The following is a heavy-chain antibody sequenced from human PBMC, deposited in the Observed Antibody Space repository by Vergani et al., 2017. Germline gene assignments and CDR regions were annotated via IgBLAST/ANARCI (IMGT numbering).Heavy chain of an antibody. CDR3: AKGLGTVTRHIEY. D-gene: IGHD4-17*01. Sequence: EVQLVESGGGLVQPGRSLRLSCAASGFTFDDYAMHWVRQAPGKGLEWVSGISWNSGSIGYADSVKGRFTISRDNAKNTLYLQMTSLRADDTAVYYCAKGLGTVTRHIEYWGQGTLVTVSS. J-gene: IGHJ4*02. V-gene: IGHV3-9*01. CDR1: GFTFDDYA. CDR2: ISWNSGSI.